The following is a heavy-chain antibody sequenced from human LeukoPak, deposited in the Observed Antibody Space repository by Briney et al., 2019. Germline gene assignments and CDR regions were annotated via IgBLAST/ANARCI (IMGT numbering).Heavy chain of an antibody. V-gene: IGHV3-66*01. CDR1: GFTVSSNY. CDR2: IYSGGST. CDR3: ARSITMIVGYFDY. Sequence: TGGSLRLSCAASGFTVSSNYMSWARQAPGKGLEWVSVIYSGGSTYYADSVKGRFTISRDNSKNALYLQMDSLRAEDTAVYYCARSITMIVGYFDYWGQGTLVTVSS. J-gene: IGHJ4*02. D-gene: IGHD3-22*01.